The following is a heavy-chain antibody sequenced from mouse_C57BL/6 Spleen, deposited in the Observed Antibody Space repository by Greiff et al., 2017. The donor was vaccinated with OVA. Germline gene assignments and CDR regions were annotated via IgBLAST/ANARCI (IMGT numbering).Heavy chain of an antibody. CDR1: GYTFTSYW. J-gene: IGHJ2*01. Sequence: QVQLQQPGAELVKPGASVKLSCKASGYTFTSYWMHWVKQRPGQGLEWIGMIHPNSGSTNYNEKFKSKATLTVDKSSSTAYMQLSSLTSEDSAVYYCARPPDYYGSSYDFDYWGQGTTLTVSS. D-gene: IGHD1-1*01. CDR2: IHPNSGST. CDR3: ARPPDYYGSSYDFDY. V-gene: IGHV1-64*01.